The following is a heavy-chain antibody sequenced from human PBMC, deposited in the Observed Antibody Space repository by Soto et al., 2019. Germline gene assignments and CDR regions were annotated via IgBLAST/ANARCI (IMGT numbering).Heavy chain of an antibody. Sequence: GXSVQVYFKASCDTFASFGFRWVRQAPGQGLEWLGWISAYKGNTHYAQKVRDRVTLPTDPSTNPAYMELMSLPSDDTAVYYCARDQEAITDRILQDWGQGTRFTVSS. V-gene: IGHV1-18*01. J-gene: IGHJ4*02. CDR1: CDTFASFG. D-gene: IGHD1-26*01. CDR3: ARDQEAITDRILQD. CDR2: ISAYKGNT.